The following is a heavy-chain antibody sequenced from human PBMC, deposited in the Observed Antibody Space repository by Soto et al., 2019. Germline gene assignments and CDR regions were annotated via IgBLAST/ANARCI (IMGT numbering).Heavy chain of an antibody. J-gene: IGHJ4*02. V-gene: IGHV3-23*01. D-gene: IGHD1-7*01. CDR2: ISGSGGST. Sequence: EVQLLESGGGLVQPGGSLRLSCAASGFTFSSYAMSWVRQAPGKGLEWVSAISGSGGSTYYADSVKGRFTISRDNSKNTMYLQMNSLRAEYTAVYYCAKDEDITGTTFLDYWCQGTLVTDSS. CDR3: AKDEDITGTTFLDY. CDR1: GFTFSSYA.